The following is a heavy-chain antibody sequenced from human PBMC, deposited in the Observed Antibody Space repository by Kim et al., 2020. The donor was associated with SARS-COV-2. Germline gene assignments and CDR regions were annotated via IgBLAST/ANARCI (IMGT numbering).Heavy chain of an antibody. J-gene: IGHJ6*02. CDR3: AREKQQRGRVYAVDV. Sequence: SETLSLTCAVYGGSFSGYSWTWIRQPPGKGLEWIGEINHSGTTNYNPYLKSRVTISGDTSKNQLSLKLSSVTAADTAIYYCAREKQQRGRVYAVDVWGQGTTVTVS. V-gene: IGHV4-34*01. D-gene: IGHD6-6*01. CDR2: INHSGTT. CDR1: GGSFSGYS.